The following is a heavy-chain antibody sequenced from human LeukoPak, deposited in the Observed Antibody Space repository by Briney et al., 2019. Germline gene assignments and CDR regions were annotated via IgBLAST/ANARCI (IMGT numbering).Heavy chain of an antibody. D-gene: IGHD1-7*01. J-gene: IGHJ5*02. CDR1: GYSFTSYW. CDR3: ARHMAGSTTWFDP. CDR2: IYPGDSDT. V-gene: IGHV5-51*01. Sequence: GESLKISCKGSGYSFTSYWIGWGRQMPGKGLEGLVIIYPGDSDTRYSPSFQGQVTISADKSISHVYLQWSSLKASDTAMYYCARHMAGSTTWFDPWGQGTLVTVSS.